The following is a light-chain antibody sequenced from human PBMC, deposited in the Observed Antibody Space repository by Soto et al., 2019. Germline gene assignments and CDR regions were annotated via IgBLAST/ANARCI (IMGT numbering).Light chain of an antibody. CDR1: QAISSY. J-gene: IGKJ2*01. CDR3: QQYYSYPYT. V-gene: IGKV1-8*01. CDR2: AAS. Sequence: AIRMTQSPSSFSASTGDRVTITCRASQAISSYLAWYQQEPGKAPKLLISAASTLQSGVPSRFSGSGSGTDFTLTISCLQSEDFATYYCQQYYSYPYTFGQGTKLEIK.